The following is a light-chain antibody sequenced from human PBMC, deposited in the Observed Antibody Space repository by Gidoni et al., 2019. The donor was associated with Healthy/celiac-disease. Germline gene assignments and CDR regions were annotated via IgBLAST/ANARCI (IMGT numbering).Light chain of an antibody. CDR2: YAS. Sequence: EIVMTPSPASLSVSPGERATLSCRASQSVSSNLAWYKQKPGQAPRLLIYYASTRATGIPASFCGGGSATEFTLTISSLQSEDFAVYYCQQYNNWLPLTFGGGTKVEIK. V-gene: IGKV3-15*01. CDR3: QQYNNWLPLT. CDR1: QSVSSN. J-gene: IGKJ4*01.